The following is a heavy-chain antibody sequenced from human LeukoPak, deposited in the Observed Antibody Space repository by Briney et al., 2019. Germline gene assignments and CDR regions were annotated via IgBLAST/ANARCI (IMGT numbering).Heavy chain of an antibody. CDR1: GGSISSGSYY. D-gene: IGHD6-13*01. Sequence: PSETLSLTCTVSGGSISSGSYYWSWIRQPAGKGLEWIGRIYTSGSTNYNPSLKSRVTISVDTSKNQFSLKLSSVTAADTAVYYCAREREWVAAEGFDPWGQGTLVTVSS. CDR3: AREREWVAAEGFDP. J-gene: IGHJ5*02. V-gene: IGHV4-61*02. CDR2: IYTSGST.